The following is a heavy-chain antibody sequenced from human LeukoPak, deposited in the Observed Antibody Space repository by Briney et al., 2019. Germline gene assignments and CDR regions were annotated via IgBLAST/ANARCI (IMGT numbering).Heavy chain of an antibody. CDR3: ARARYYYDSSGFIHFDY. V-gene: IGHV3-53*01. Sequence: GGSLRLSCAASGFTVSSNYMSWVRQAPGKGLEWVSVIYSGGSTYYADSVKGRFTISRDNSKNTLYLQMNSLRAEDTAMYYCARARYYYDSSGFIHFDYWGQGTLVTVSS. D-gene: IGHD3-22*01. CDR2: IYSGGST. CDR1: GFTVSSNY. J-gene: IGHJ4*02.